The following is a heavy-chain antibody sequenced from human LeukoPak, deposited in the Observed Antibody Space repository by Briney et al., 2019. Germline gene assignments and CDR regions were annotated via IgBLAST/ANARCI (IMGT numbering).Heavy chain of an antibody. CDR3: ARAKEAAAPTD. CDR2: IKQDGSEK. V-gene: IGHV3-7*01. J-gene: IGHJ6*04. D-gene: IGHD6-13*01. Sequence: GGSLRLSCAASGFTFSRYWMSWVRQAPGKGLEWVANIKQDGSEKYYVDSVKGRFTISRDNSKNTLYLQMNSLRAEDTAVYYCARAKEAAAPTDWGKGTTVTVSS. CDR1: GFTFSRYW.